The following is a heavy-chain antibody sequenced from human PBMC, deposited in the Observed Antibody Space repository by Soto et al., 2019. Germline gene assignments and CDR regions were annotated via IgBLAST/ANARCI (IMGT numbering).Heavy chain of an antibody. CDR2: IKSKTDGGTT. V-gene: IGHV3-15*01. Sequence: PGGSLRLSCAASGFTFSNAWMSWVRQAPGKGLERVGRIKSKTDGGTTDYAAPVKGRFTISRDDSKNTLYLQMNSLRAEDTAVYYCAKDRTIASRNFDSWGQGALVTVSS. D-gene: IGHD6-6*01. CDR3: AKDRTIASRNFDS. J-gene: IGHJ4*02. CDR1: GFTFSNAW.